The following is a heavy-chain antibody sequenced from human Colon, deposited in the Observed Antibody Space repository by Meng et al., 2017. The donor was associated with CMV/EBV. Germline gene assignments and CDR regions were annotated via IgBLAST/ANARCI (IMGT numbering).Heavy chain of an antibody. J-gene: IGHJ4*02. CDR2: IYSDDST. CDR3: AVASLCSSTNCYYAD. CDR1: GFTVSSNY. V-gene: IGHV3-53*01. D-gene: IGHD2-2*01. Sequence: GESLKISWAASGFTVSSNYMSWVRLAPGEGLECVSLIYSDDSTYYADSVKGRFTISRDNSKNTLYLQMNSLRAEDTAVYYCAVASLCSSTNCYYADWGQGTLVTVSS.